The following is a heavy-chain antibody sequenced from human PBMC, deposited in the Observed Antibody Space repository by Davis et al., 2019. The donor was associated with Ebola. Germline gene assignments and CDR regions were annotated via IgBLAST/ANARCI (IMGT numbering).Heavy chain of an antibody. CDR2: INPSGGST. V-gene: IGHV1-46*01. CDR3: ARRSPKTGRAFDI. D-gene: IGHD1-14*01. Sequence: AASVKVSCKASGYTFTSYYMHWVRQAPGQGLEWMGIINPSGGSTSYAQKFQGRVTMTRDTSKNQFSLKLSSVTAADTAVYYCARRSPKTGRAFDIWGQGTMVTVSS. J-gene: IGHJ3*02. CDR1: GYTFTSYY.